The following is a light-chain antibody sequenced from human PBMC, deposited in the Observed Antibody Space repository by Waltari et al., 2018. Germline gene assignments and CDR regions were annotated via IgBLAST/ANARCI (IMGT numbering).Light chain of an antibody. CDR1: QSISSY. Sequence: EIVLTQSPATLSLSPGERATLSCRASQSISSYLAWYQQKRGQAPRLLIYGASTRATGIPARFSGSGSGTDFTLTISNVEPEDFAIYYCQQRSTWPPYTFGQGTKLEIK. CDR3: QQRSTWPPYT. J-gene: IGKJ2*01. V-gene: IGKV3-11*01. CDR2: GAS.